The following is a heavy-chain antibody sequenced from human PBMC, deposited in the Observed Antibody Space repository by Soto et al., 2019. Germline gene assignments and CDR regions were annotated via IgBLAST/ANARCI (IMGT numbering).Heavy chain of an antibody. V-gene: IGHV1-2*04. CDR3: ARDLSPRSGSSYYYGTDV. CDR2: INPNSGGT. J-gene: IGHJ6*02. Sequence: ASVKVSCKASGYTFTGYYMHWVRQAPGQGLEWMGWINPNSGGTNYAQKFQGWVTMTRDTSISTAYMELSRLRSDDTAVYYCARDLSPRSGSSYYYGTDVWGQGTTVTVSS. CDR1: GYTFTGYY. D-gene: IGHD3-3*01.